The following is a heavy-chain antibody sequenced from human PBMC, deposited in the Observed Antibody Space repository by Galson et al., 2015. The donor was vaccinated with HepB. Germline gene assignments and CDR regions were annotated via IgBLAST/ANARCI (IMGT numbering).Heavy chain of an antibody. Sequence: SLRLSCAASGFIFSTYWMNWVRQAPGKGLEWVANIKEDGSEKNYVDSVKGRFTISRDNAKNSLYLQMNSLRVDDTAVYYCAKDYLPYYDRWGSYSDLYYFDYWGQGTLVTVSS. J-gene: IGHJ4*02. CDR2: IKEDGSEK. CDR1: GFIFSTYW. D-gene: IGHD3-22*01. CDR3: AKDYLPYYDRWGSYSDLYYFDY. V-gene: IGHV3-7*05.